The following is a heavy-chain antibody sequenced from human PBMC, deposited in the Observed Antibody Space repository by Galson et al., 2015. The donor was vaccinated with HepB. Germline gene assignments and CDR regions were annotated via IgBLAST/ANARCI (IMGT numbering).Heavy chain of an antibody. CDR3: AREAGTTVTSWFDP. CDR1: GFTFSSYA. Sequence: LRLSCAASGFTFSSYAMHWVRQAPGKGLEWVAVISYDGSNKYYADSAKGRFTISRDNSKNTLYLQMNSLRAEDTAVYYCAREAGTTVTSWFDPWGQGTLVTVSS. CDR2: ISYDGSNK. D-gene: IGHD4-17*01. J-gene: IGHJ5*02. V-gene: IGHV3-30*04.